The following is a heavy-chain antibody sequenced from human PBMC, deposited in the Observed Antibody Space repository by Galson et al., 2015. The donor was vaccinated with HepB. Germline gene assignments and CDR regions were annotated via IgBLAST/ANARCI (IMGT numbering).Heavy chain of an antibody. J-gene: IGHJ2*01. Sequence: TLSLTCTVSGGSISSGSYYWSWIRQPAGKGLEWIGRIYTSGSTNYNPSLKSRVTMSVDTSKNQFSLKLSSVTAADTAVYYCAREGVWRYCSSTSCYSDWYFDLWGRGTLVTVSS. V-gene: IGHV4-61*02. CDR2: IYTSGST. CDR3: AREGVWRYCSSTSCYSDWYFDL. CDR1: GGSISSGSYY. D-gene: IGHD2-2*02.